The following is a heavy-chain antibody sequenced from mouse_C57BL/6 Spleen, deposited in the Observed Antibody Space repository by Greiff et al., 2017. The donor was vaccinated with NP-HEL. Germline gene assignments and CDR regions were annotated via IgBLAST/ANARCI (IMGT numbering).Heavy chain of an antibody. CDR1: GYSITSGYY. D-gene: IGHD1-1*01. Sequence: EVQRVESGPGLVKPSQSLSLTCSVTGYSITSGYYWNWIRQFPGNKLEWMGYISYDGSNNYNPSLKNRISITRDTSKNQFFLKWNSVTTEDTATYYCARVGSSFWFAYWGQGTLVTVSA. CDR2: ISYDGSN. J-gene: IGHJ3*01. V-gene: IGHV3-6*01. CDR3: ARVGSSFWFAY.